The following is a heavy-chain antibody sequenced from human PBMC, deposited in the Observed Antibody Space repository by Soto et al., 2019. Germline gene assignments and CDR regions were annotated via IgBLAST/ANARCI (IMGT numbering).Heavy chain of an antibody. V-gene: IGHV3-23*01. D-gene: IGHD3-3*01. J-gene: IGHJ5*02. Sequence: VGSLRLSCAASGFTFSSYAMSWVRQAPGKGLEWVSAISGSGGSTYYADSVKGRFTISRDNSKNTLYLQMNSLRAEDTAVYYCAKRAHDFWSGYPNWFDPWGQGTLVTVSS. CDR3: AKRAHDFWSGYPNWFDP. CDR1: GFTFSSYA. CDR2: ISGSGGST.